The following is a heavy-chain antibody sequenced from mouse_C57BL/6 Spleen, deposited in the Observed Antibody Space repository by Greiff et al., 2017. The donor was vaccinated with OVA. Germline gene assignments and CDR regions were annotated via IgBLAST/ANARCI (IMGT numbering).Heavy chain of an antibody. CDR2: ISSGSSTI. J-gene: IGHJ2*01. CDR1: GFTFSDYG. V-gene: IGHV5-17*01. Sequence: EVKLMESGGGLVKPGGSLKLSCAASGFTFSDYGMHWVRQAPEKGLEWVAYISSGSSTIYYADTVKGRFTISRDNAKNTLFLQMTSLWSEDTAMYYCARTYYGTALDDWGKGTTLTVSS. CDR3: ARTYYGTALDD. D-gene: IGHD1-1*01.